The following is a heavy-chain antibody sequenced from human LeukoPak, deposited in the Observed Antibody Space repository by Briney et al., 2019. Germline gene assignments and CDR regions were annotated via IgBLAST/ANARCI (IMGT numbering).Heavy chain of an antibody. V-gene: IGHV3-21*01. J-gene: IGHJ4*02. CDR2: ISSGSDHI. Sequence: GGSLRLSCVASGFTFSSHSMNWVRQAPGKGLEWVASISSGSDHIYYADSVKGRFTISRDNARNSLYLQMNSLRDDDTAVYYCATDLLRGYWGQGTLVTVSS. CDR3: ATDLLRGY. D-gene: IGHD3-10*01. CDR1: GFTFSSHS.